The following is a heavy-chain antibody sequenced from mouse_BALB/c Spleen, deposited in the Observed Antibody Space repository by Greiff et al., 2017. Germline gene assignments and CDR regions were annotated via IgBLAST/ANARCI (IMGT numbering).Heavy chain of an antibody. CDR2: INPYNDGT. CDR3: ARSRYGYDRGYYFDY. Sequence: EVQLQQSGPELVKPGASVKMSCKASGYTFTSYVMHWVKQKPGQGLEWIGYINPYNDGTKYNEKFKGKATLTSDKSSSTAYMELSSLTSEDSAVYYCARSRYGYDRGYYFDYWGQGTTLTVSS. CDR1: GYTFTSYV. D-gene: IGHD2-2*01. J-gene: IGHJ2*01. V-gene: IGHV1-14*01.